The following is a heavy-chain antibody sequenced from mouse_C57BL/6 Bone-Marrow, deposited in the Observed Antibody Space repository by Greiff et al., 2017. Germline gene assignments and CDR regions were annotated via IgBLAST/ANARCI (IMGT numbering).Heavy chain of an antibody. Sequence: EVKLMESGPGMVKPSQSLSLTCTVTGYSITSGYDWHWIRHFPGNKLEWMGYISYSGSTNYNPSLKSRISITHDTSKNHFFLKLNSVTTEDTATYYCARGYYGSRAWFAYWGQGTLVTVSA. V-gene: IGHV3-1*01. CDR1: GYSITSGYD. CDR2: ISYSGST. D-gene: IGHD1-1*01. J-gene: IGHJ3*01. CDR3: ARGYYGSRAWFAY.